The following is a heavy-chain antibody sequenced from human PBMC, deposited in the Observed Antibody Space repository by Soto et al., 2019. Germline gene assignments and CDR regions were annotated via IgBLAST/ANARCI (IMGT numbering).Heavy chain of an antibody. CDR2: IYHNGNI. Sequence: QLQLQESGPGLVKPSETLSLTCTVSGGSISTSSYYWGWIRQPPGKGLEWIGSIYHNGNIYYNPSLKRRVTISVATSKNQFSLKLSSVTAADTAMYYCASKPGSGSYYLDYWGQGTLVTVSS. CDR3: ASKPGSGSYYLDY. V-gene: IGHV4-39*01. J-gene: IGHJ4*02. D-gene: IGHD3-10*01. CDR1: GGSISTSSYY.